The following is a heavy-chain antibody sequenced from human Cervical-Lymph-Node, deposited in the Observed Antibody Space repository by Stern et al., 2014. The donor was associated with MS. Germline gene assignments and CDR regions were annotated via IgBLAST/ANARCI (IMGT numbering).Heavy chain of an antibody. Sequence: EVQLVESGGDLVQPGGSLRLSCVGSGFTFSRYWMHWIRQAPGKGPVWVSRIDRDGITTTYADSAKGRFTISRDNAKNTLYLQMNSLGAEDTAVYYCARGQYYSDNTGLRYFDHWGQGTRVAVSS. D-gene: IGHD3-22*01. V-gene: IGHV3-74*03. CDR1: GFTFSRYW. J-gene: IGHJ4*02. CDR2: IDRDGITT. CDR3: ARGQYYSDNTGLRYFDH.